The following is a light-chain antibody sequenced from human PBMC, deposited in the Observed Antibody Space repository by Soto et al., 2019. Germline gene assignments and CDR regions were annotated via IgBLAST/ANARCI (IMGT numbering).Light chain of an antibody. J-gene: IGKJ4*01. CDR2: GAS. CDR1: QSIGSN. Sequence: ELVMTQSPATLCLSPGDTATLSCRASQSIGSNLAWYQQKPGQPPRPLIYGASTRASGVPARFSGRGSGTEFTLTIPNLQSEDFAVYYCQQYSTWVTFGGGTQLEIE. CDR3: QQYSTWVT. V-gene: IGKV3-15*01.